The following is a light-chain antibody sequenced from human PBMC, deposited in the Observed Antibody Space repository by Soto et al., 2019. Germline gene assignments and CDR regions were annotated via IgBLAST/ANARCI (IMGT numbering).Light chain of an antibody. CDR3: CSSAGTYTYV. J-gene: IGLJ1*01. CDR1: NSNLGDYNY. V-gene: IGLV2-11*01. CDR2: DVS. Sequence: QSALTQPRSVSGSPGQSVAISCTGTNSNLGDYNYVSWYQQHPGKAPKLMISDVSKRPSGVPDRFSGSKSGNTASLTISGLQAEDEADYYCCSSAGTYTYVVGTGTKLTV.